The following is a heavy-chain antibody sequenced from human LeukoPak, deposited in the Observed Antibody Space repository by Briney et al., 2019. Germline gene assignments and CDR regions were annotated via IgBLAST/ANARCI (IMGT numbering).Heavy chain of an antibody. CDR3: ARVNFLYCSSTSCLFDY. V-gene: IGHV1-2*02. D-gene: IGHD2-2*01. J-gene: IGHJ4*02. CDR1: GYTFTDYY. Sequence: ASVKVSCKASGYTFTDYYMHWVRQAPGQGFEWMGWINPNDGDTYYAQKFQGRVTMTRDTSISTAHMEVSRLRSDDTAVYYRARVNFLYCSSTSCLFDYWGQGTLVTVSS. CDR2: INPNDGDT.